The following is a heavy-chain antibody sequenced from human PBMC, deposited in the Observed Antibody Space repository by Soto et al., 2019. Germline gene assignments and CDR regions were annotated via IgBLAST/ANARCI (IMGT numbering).Heavy chain of an antibody. D-gene: IGHD2-8*01. J-gene: IGHJ4*02. CDR3: AKGPHIVLMVYAPLDY. CDR1: GFTFNSYW. CDR2: IKQGGGSK. V-gene: IGHV3-7*03. Sequence: GGSLRLSCAASGFTFNSYWMSWVRQAPGKGLEWVADIKQGGGSKYYVDSVKGRFTISRDNAKNTLYLQMNSLRAEDTAVYYCAKGPHIVLMVYAPLDYWGQGTLVTVSS.